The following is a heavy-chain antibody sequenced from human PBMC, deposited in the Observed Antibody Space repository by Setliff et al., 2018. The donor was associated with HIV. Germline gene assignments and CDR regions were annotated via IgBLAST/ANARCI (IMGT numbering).Heavy chain of an antibody. V-gene: IGHV4-39*01. Sequence: SETLSLTCTVSGGSISSSSYYWGWIRQPPGKGLEWIGSINHSGNTYHSPSLKTRVTMSVDTSKKQFSLNLSSVTAADTAVYYCARLFQWISYGFDIWGQGTAV. D-gene: IGHD5-12*01. CDR1: GGSISSSSYY. J-gene: IGHJ3*02. CDR3: ARLFQWISYGFDI. CDR2: INHSGNT.